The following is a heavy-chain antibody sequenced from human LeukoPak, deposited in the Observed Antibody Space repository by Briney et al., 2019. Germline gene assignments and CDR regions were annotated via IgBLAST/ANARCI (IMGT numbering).Heavy chain of an antibody. CDR2: INPNSGGT. CDR1: GYTFTGYY. Sequence: ASVKVSCKASGYTFTGYYMHWVRQAPGQGLEWMGWINPNSGGTNYAQKFQGRVTMTRDTSISTAYMELRRLRSDDTAVYYCARASLDYYYYYMDVWGKGTTVTVSS. CDR3: ARASLDYYYYYMDV. D-gene: IGHD2-2*03. V-gene: IGHV1-2*02. J-gene: IGHJ6*03.